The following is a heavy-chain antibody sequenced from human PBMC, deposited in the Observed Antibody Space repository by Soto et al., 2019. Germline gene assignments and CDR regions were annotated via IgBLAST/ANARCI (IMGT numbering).Heavy chain of an antibody. CDR2: IIPILGIA. V-gene: IGHV1-69*02. J-gene: IGHJ6*02. D-gene: IGHD2-2*01. CDR3: ASLPAAGTYYYYYGMDV. Sequence: QVQLVQSGAEVKKPGSSVKVSCKASGGTFSSYTISWVRQAPGQGLEWMGRIIPILGIANYAQKFQGRVTITADKSTSRAYMELSSLRSEDTAVYYCASLPAAGTYYYYYGMDVWGQGTTVTVS. CDR1: GGTFSSYT.